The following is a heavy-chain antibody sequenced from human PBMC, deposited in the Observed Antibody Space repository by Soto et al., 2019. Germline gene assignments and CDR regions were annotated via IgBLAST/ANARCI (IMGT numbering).Heavy chain of an antibody. Sequence: QVQLQESGPGLVKPSQTLSLTCTVSGGSISSGGYYWSWIRQHPGKGLEWIGYIYYSGSTYYNPSLKSRVTISVDTAKNQCSLKLSSVTAADTAVYYCARYVDTAMAEDAFDIWGQGTMVTVSS. CDR3: ARYVDTAMAEDAFDI. D-gene: IGHD5-18*01. J-gene: IGHJ3*02. CDR1: GGSISSGGYY. CDR2: IYYSGST. V-gene: IGHV4-31*03.